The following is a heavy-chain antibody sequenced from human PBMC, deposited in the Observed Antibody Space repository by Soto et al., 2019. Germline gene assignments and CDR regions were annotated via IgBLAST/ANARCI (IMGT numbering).Heavy chain of an antibody. Sequence: QVQLVESGGGVVQPGRSLRLSCAASGFTFSSYGMHWVRQAPGKGLEWVAVISYDGSNKYYADSVKGRFTISRDNSKNTLYLQMNSLRAEDTAVYYCAKPYSGYDPYYYDGMDVW. CDR1: GFTFSSYG. CDR3: AKPYSGYDPYYYDGMDV. D-gene: IGHD5-12*01. CDR2: ISYDGSNK. J-gene: IGHJ6*01. V-gene: IGHV3-30*18.